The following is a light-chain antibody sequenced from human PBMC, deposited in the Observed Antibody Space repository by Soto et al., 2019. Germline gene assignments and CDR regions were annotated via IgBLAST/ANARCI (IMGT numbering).Light chain of an antibody. CDR3: QQHNDWPHT. CDR1: QSVRSY. V-gene: IGKV3-15*01. Sequence: EIVMTQSPATLSVSPGETATLSCRASQSVRSYLAWYQHKPGQAPTLVIYGTSTRATGIPARFSGSGSGTELTLTISHLQAEDFAVYYCQQHNDWPHTFGGGTKVEIK. CDR2: GTS. J-gene: IGKJ4*01.